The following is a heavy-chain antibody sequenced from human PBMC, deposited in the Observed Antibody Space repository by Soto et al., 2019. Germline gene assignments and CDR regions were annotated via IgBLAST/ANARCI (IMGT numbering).Heavy chain of an antibody. J-gene: IGHJ4*02. V-gene: IGHV3-23*01. D-gene: IGHD3-22*01. CDR2: ISVSGGST. CDR1: GFTFISYA. Sequence: GGALRLSCGASGFTFISYAMIWVRQAPGKGLEWVSAISVSGGSTYYADSVKGRFTISRDNSKNTLYLQMNSLRAEDTAVYYCAKGITMIVVAVDYWGQGTLVTVSS. CDR3: AKGITMIVVAVDY.